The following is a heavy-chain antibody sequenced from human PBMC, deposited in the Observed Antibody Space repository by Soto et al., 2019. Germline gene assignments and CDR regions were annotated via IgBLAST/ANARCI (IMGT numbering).Heavy chain of an antibody. CDR2: ISSTTNYI. V-gene: IGHV3-21*01. J-gene: IGHJ4*02. CDR1: GFTFTRYS. CDR3: ARESEDLTSNFDY. Sequence: PAGSLRLSCAASGFTFTRYSMNWVRQAPGKGLEWVSSISSTTNYIYYADSMKGRFTVSRGNAKNSVYLEMNSLSAEDTAVYYCARESEDLTSNFDYWGQGTLVTVSS.